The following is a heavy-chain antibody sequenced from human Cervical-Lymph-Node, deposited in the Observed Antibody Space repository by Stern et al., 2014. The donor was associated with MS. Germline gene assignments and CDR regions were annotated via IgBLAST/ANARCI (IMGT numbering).Heavy chain of an antibody. Sequence: VQLVQSGAEVKKPGASLKVSCKASGYTFSVYNIHWVRQAPGQGLEWMGRINPNSVGTNYAQKFQGMVTMTRDPSISIVYMELTRLRSDDTAVYYCARGASDYWGEGTLVTVSS. D-gene: IGHD3-16*01. CDR2: INPNSVGT. CDR1: GYTFSVYN. CDR3: ARGASDY. V-gene: IGHV1-2*06. J-gene: IGHJ4*02.